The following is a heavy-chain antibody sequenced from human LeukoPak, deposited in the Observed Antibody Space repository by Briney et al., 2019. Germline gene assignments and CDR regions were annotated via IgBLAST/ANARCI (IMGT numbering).Heavy chain of an antibody. J-gene: IGHJ4*02. V-gene: IGHV3-23*01. CDR2: VSASGDKT. Sequence: PGGSLRLSCVASGFSFSVYTMSWVRQAPGKGLEWISAVSASGDKTYYADSVKGRFTVSRDNSKDTLYLHMNSLRAEDTAVYYCARRGFYDTSGYLFDYWGQGTLVTVSS. D-gene: IGHD3-22*01. CDR1: GFSFSVYT. CDR3: ARRGFYDTSGYLFDY.